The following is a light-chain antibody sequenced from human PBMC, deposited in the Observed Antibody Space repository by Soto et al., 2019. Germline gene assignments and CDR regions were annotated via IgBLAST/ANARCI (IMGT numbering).Light chain of an antibody. CDR1: QGISNY. J-gene: IGKJ5*01. V-gene: IGKV1-16*02. CDR3: QHDT. CDR2: AAS. Sequence: DIQMTRSPSSLSASGEDRVTITCLASQGISNYLGWFQQKTGKAPKSLIYAASSLHSGVPSKFSGSGSGTDFTLTISSLQTENFATYYCQHDTFGQGTRLEI.